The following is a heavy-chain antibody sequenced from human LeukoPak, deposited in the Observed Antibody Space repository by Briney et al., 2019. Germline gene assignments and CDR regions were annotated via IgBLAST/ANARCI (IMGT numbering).Heavy chain of an antibody. V-gene: IGHV4-59*01. D-gene: IGHD3-10*01. J-gene: IGHJ5*02. CDR1: GGSISSFY. CDR2: IYYTGAT. Sequence: PSETLSLTCTVSGGSISSFYWSWIRLPPGKGLEWIGYIYYTGATYYNPSLKSRVTISVDTSKNQFSLKLSSVTAADTAVYYCARWFGELYPWFDPWGQGTLVTVSS. CDR3: ARWFGELYPWFDP.